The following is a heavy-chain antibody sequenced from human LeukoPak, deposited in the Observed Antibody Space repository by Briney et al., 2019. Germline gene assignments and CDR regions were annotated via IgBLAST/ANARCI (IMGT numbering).Heavy chain of an antibody. CDR3: ARHSPDYYDSSGYRYYYYYMDV. J-gene: IGHJ6*03. CDR1: GGSLSSTSYY. D-gene: IGHD3-22*01. Sequence: SETLSLTCTVSGGSLSSTSYYWGWIRQPPGKGLEWIGTMYYSGSTYYNPFLKSRVTISVDRSKNQFSLKVSSVTAADTAVYYCARHSPDYYDSSGYRYYYYYMDVWGKGTTVTVSS. CDR2: MYYSGST. V-gene: IGHV4-39*01.